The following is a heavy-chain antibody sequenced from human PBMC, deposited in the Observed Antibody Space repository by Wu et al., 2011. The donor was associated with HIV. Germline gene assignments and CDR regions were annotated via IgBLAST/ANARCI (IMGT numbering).Heavy chain of an antibody. Sequence: QVQLVQSGAEVKKPGASVKVSCKASGYTFTSYDINWVRQATGQGLGWMGWMNPNSGNAGYAQKFQGRVTITRNTSISTAYLELSSLRSEDTAVYYCARGKYYYDSSGYSSTPYYFDYWGQGTLVTVSS. CDR1: GYTFTSYD. CDR3: ARGKYYYDSSGYSSTPYYFDY. CDR2: MNPNSGNA. D-gene: IGHD3-22*01. J-gene: IGHJ4*02. V-gene: IGHV1-8*03.